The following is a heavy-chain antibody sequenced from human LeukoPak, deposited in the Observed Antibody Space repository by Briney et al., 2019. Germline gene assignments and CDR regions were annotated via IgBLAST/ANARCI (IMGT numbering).Heavy chain of an antibody. D-gene: IGHD2-21*01. J-gene: IGHJ4*02. CDR1: GYTFSRYV. CDR3: ARDDCGDTCFPGGY. Sequence: ASVKVSCKASGYTFSRYVVHWVRQAPGQRPEWMGWINAGNGGTKYSQNFQGRVTITWDRSANTAYMELSSLTSEDTALYYCARDDCGDTCFPGGYWGQGALVTVSS. CDR2: INAGNGGT. V-gene: IGHV1-3*01.